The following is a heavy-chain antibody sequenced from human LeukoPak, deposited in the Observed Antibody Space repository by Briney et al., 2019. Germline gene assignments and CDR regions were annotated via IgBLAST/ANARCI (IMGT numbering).Heavy chain of an antibody. Sequence: GGSLRLSCAASGFTFIDYAMGWVRQAPGQGLEWASTISASGSTTYYADSVRGRFTISRDNSKNTLSLQMSGLRAEDTAVYYCAKARTPYNSGFDYWGQGTLVAVSS. D-gene: IGHD6-19*01. CDR1: GFTFIDYA. CDR2: ISASGSTT. J-gene: IGHJ4*02. V-gene: IGHV3-23*01. CDR3: AKARTPYNSGFDY.